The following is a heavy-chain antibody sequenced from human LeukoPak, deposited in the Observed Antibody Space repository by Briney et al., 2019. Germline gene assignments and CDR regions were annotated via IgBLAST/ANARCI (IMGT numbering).Heavy chain of an antibody. J-gene: IGHJ4*01. CDR1: GFTFSSYW. V-gene: IGHV3-48*04. CDR3: ARAPSSSNLLVFDY. D-gene: IGHD6-19*01. CDR2: ISNSGSAI. Sequence: GGSLRLSCAASGFTFSSYWMHWVRQAPEKGLEWVSYISNSGSAIYYADSVKGRFTISRDNAKNSLYLHMNSLRAEDTAVYYCARAPSSSNLLVFDYWGHGTLVTVSS.